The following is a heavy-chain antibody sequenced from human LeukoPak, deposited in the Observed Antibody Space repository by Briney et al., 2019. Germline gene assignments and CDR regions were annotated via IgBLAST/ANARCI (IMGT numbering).Heavy chain of an antibody. CDR1: GFTFSSYG. Sequence: GGSLRLSCAASGFTFSSYGMHWVRQPPGKGLEWVAVISYDGSNKYYADSVKGRFTISRENSKNTLYLQMNSLRAEDKAVYYCARFGGPAAIGLDYWGQGTLVTVSS. CDR2: ISYDGSNK. V-gene: IGHV3-30*03. D-gene: IGHD2-2*01. J-gene: IGHJ4*02. CDR3: ARFGGPAAIGLDY.